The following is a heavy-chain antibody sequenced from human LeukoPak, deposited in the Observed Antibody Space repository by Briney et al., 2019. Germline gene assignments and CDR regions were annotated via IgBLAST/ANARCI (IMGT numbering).Heavy chain of an antibody. D-gene: IGHD1-26*01. J-gene: IGHJ4*02. V-gene: IGHV4-61*02. CDR2: IYTSGST. CDR3: ARVAGGGMIDY. Sequence: PSETLSLTCTVSGGSISSGSYYWSWIRQPAGKGLEWIGRIYTSGSTNYNPSLKSRVTISVDTSKNQFSLKLSSVTAADTAVYYCARVAGGGMIDYWGQGTLVTVSS. CDR1: GGSISSGSYY.